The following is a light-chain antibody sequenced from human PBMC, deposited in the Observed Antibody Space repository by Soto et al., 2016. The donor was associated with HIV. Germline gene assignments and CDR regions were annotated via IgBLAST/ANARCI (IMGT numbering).Light chain of an antibody. CDR1: QSISSY. CDR2: SAS. J-gene: IGKJ2*01. Sequence: DIQMTQSPSSLSAYVGDRVTITCRASQSISSYLNWYQQIPGKAPKLLIYSASSLQSGVPSRFSGSGSGTDFTLTINSLQPEDFATYYCQQSYSTPDTFGQGTKLEIK. CDR3: QQSYSTPDT. V-gene: IGKV1-39*01.